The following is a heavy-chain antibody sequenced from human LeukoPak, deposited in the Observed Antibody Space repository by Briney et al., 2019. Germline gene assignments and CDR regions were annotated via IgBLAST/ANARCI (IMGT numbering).Heavy chain of an antibody. CDR1: GYSISSGYY. D-gene: IGHD2-15*01. CDR2: IYHSGST. Sequence: SETLSLTCAVSGYSISSGYYLVLIPQPPGKGLEWIGSIYHSGSTYYNPSLKSRVTISVDTSKNQFSLKLSSVTAADTAVYYCARGGAATGNFDYWGQGTLVTVSS. V-gene: IGHV4-38-2*01. CDR3: ARGGAATGNFDY. J-gene: IGHJ4*02.